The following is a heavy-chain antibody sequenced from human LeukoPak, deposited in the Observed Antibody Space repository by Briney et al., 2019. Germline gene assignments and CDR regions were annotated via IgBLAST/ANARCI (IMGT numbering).Heavy chain of an antibody. Sequence: PGGSLRLSCAASGFTFSTYGIHWARQAPGKGLEWVAFIRYDGSKTHYADSVKGRFTISRDNSKNMVYLQMNSLRSEDTAVYYCAKSQAGVNAPLDYWGQGTLVTVSS. D-gene: IGHD3-10*01. CDR1: GFTFSTYG. CDR2: IRYDGSKT. V-gene: IGHV3-30*02. J-gene: IGHJ4*02. CDR3: AKSQAGVNAPLDY.